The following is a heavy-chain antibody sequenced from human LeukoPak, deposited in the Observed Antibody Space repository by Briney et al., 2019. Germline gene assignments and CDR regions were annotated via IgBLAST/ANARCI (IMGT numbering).Heavy chain of an antibody. CDR3: ASEYCSGGNCYFDY. Sequence: GESLKISCKGSGYSFTSYWIGWVRQMTGKGMEWMGIIDPGDSDTRYSPSFQGQVTISADKSISTAYLQWSSLKASDTAIYYCASEYCSGGNCYFDYWGQGTLVTVSS. V-gene: IGHV5-51*01. D-gene: IGHD2-15*01. CDR1: GYSFTSYW. J-gene: IGHJ4*02. CDR2: IDPGDSDT.